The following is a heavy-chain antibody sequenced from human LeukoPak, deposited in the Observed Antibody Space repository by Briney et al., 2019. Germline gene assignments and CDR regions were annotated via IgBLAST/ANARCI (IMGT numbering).Heavy chain of an antibody. Sequence: AGGSLRLSCAASGFTFSSYEMNWVRQAPGKGLEWVSYISSSGSTIYYADSVKGRFTISRDNAKNSLYLQMNSLRAEDTAVYYCAKDVVVVPAAPSDYWGQGTLVTVSS. CDR1: GFTFSSYE. CDR3: AKDVVVVPAAPSDY. J-gene: IGHJ4*02. D-gene: IGHD2-2*01. V-gene: IGHV3-48*03. CDR2: ISSSGSTI.